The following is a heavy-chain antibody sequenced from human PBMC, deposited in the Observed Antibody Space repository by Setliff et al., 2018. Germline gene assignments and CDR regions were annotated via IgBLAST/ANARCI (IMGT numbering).Heavy chain of an antibody. V-gene: IGHV1-18*01. CDR3: ARGGYSYGYDHGFDI. CDR2: ISAYDGNT. D-gene: IGHD5-18*01. Sequence: ASVKVSCKASGYSFSDYGISWVRQAPGQGLEWMGWISAYDGNTKYAQKLQGRVTMATDISTSTAYMELRSLRSDDTAVYYCARGGYSYGYDHGFDIWGQGTRVTVS. CDR1: GYSFSDYG. J-gene: IGHJ3*02.